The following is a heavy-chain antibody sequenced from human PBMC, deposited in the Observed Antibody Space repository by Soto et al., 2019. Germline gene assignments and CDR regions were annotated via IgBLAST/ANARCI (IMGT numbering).Heavy chain of an antibody. Sequence: KASETLSLTCTVSGGSISSGGYYWSWIRQHPGKGLEWIGYIYYSGSTYYNLSLKSRVTISVDTSKNQFSLKLSSVTAADTAVYYCALTPVRRGTALDIWGQGTMVTVSS. D-gene: IGHD1-1*01. CDR1: GGSISSGGYY. CDR3: ALTPVRRGTALDI. V-gene: IGHV4-31*03. J-gene: IGHJ3*02. CDR2: IYYSGST.